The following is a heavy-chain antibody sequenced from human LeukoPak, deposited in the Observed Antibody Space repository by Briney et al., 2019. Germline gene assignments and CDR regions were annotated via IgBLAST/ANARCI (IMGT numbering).Heavy chain of an antibody. CDR3: ARAVPPSTNWFDP. J-gene: IGHJ5*02. CDR1: GGTFSSYA. V-gene: IGHV1-69*05. CDR2: IIPIFGTA. Sequence: ASVKVSCKAPGGTFSSYAICWVRQAPGQGLEWMGGIIPIFGTANYAQKFQGRVTITTDESTSTAYMELSNLRSEDTAVYYCARAVPPSTNWFDPWGQGTLVTVSS. D-gene: IGHD2-2*01.